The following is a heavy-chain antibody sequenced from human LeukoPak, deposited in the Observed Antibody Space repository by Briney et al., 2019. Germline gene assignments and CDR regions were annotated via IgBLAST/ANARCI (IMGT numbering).Heavy chain of an antibody. D-gene: IGHD6-19*01. V-gene: IGHV2-5*02. CDR2: IYWDDDK. Sequence: SGPTRVKPTQTLTVTCTFSGFSLSTGGVGVGWIRQPPGKALEWPALIYWDDDKRYSPSLKSRLTITKDTPKNQVVLTMTNMDPVDTATYYCAHRLVGTSGWDRGCFDYWGQGTLVTVSS. J-gene: IGHJ4*02. CDR1: GFSLSTGGVG. CDR3: AHRLVGTSGWDRGCFDY.